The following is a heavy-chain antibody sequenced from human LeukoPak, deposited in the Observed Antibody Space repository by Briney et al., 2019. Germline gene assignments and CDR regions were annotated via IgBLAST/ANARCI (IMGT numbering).Heavy chain of an antibody. D-gene: IGHD6-19*01. Sequence: GGSLRLSCAASGFTFDDYTMHWVRQAPGKGLEWVSLISWDGGSTYYADSVKGRFTISRDNSKNTLYLQMNSLRAEDTAVYYCAEEGLAYDAFDIWGQGTMVTVSS. CDR3: AEEGLAYDAFDI. CDR2: ISWDGGST. CDR1: GFTFDDYT. J-gene: IGHJ3*02. V-gene: IGHV3-43*01.